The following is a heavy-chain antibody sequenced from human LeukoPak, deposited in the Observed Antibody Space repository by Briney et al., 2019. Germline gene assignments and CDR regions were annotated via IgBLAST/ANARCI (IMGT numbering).Heavy chain of an antibody. J-gene: IGHJ1*01. CDR2: ISGSGGST. CDR1: GFTFSDAW. CDR3: VKDWEVTTLGYFQH. D-gene: IGHD4-17*01. V-gene: IGHV3-23*01. Sequence: QTGGSLRLSCAASGFTFSDAWMSWVRQAPGKGLEWVSAISGSGGSTYYADSVKGRFTISRDNSKNTLYLQMNSLRAGDTAVYYCVKDWEVTTLGYFQHWGQGTLVTVSS.